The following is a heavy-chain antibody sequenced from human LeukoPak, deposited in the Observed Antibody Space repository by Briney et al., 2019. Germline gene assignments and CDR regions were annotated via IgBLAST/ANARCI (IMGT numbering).Heavy chain of an antibody. J-gene: IGHJ3*01. CDR3: ARHSTGLFGL. CDR2: IYPGDSET. Sequence: GESLKISFKGSGYSFTSYWIGWVRQMPGKGLEWMGVIYPGDSETQYSPSFQGHVTISADKSISTAYLQWSSLQASDTAMYFCARHSTGLFGLWGQGTMVTVSS. V-gene: IGHV5-51*01. CDR1: GYSFTSYW.